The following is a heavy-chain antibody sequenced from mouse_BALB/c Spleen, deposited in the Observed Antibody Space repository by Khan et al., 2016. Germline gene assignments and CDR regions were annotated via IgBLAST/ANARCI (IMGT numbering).Heavy chain of an antibody. CDR1: GFDFSRYW. V-gene: IGHV4-1*02. D-gene: IGHD2-1*01. Sequence: EVKLLESGGGLVQPGGSLKLSCAASGFDFSRYWMSWVRQAPGKGLEWIGEINPDSSTINYTPSLQDKFIISRENAKNTLYLQMSKEKSEDTALYYCARLGNYGGFAYWGQGTLVTVSA. CDR2: INPDSSTI. CDR3: ARLGNYGGFAY. J-gene: IGHJ3*01.